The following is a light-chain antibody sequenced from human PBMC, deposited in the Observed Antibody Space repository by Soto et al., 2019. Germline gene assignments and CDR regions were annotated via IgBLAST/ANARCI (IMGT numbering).Light chain of an antibody. CDR1: QSISSW. CDR2: DAS. J-gene: IGKJ1*01. V-gene: IGKV1-5*01. Sequence: DIQMTQSPSTLSASVGDRVTITCRASQSISSWLAWYQQKPGKAPKLLIYDASSLESGVPSRFSGSGSGTEFTLTISSLQPDDFATYYCQQYNSYPWTRGQGTKVEIK. CDR3: QQYNSYPWT.